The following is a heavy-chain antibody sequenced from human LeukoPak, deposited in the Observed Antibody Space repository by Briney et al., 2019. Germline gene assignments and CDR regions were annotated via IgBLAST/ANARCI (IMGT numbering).Heavy chain of an antibody. D-gene: IGHD3-16*01. CDR2: IKQDGSEK. CDR1: GFTFSSYW. V-gene: IGHV3-7*05. J-gene: IGHJ4*02. CDR3: ERERGGRNNDYLHGGPFDY. Sequence: PGGSLRLSCAASGFTFSSYWMSWVRQAPGKGLEWVANIKQDGSEKNYMDSVKGRFTISRDNAKNSLLLQMNSLRVAINSLCACERERGGRNNDYLHGGPFDYWGQGTLVTVSS.